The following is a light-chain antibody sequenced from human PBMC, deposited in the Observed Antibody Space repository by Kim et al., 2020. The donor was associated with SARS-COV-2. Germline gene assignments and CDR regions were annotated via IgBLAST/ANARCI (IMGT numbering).Light chain of an antibody. V-gene: IGLV2-11*01. Sequence: QSALTQPRSVSGSPGQSVTISCTGTSSDVGYYNYVSWYQQHPGNAPKLMIYDVTKRPSGVPDRFSGSKSGNTASLTISGLQAEDEADYYCCSYAGSYTDVFGTGTKVTVL. CDR2: DVT. CDR1: SSDVGYYNY. J-gene: IGLJ1*01. CDR3: CSYAGSYTDV.